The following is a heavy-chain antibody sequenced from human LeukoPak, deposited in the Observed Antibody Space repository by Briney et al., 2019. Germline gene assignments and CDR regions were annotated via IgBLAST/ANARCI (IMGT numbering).Heavy chain of an antibody. CDR2: ISSSSSYI. Sequence: GGSLRLSCAASGFTFSSYAMHWVRQAPGKGLEWVSSISSSSSYIYYADSVKGRFTISRDNAKNSLYLQMNSLRAEDTAVYYCARGLQWFPFDYWGQGTLVTVSS. V-gene: IGHV3-21*01. CDR3: ARGLQWFPFDY. D-gene: IGHD3-10*01. J-gene: IGHJ4*02. CDR1: GFTFSSYA.